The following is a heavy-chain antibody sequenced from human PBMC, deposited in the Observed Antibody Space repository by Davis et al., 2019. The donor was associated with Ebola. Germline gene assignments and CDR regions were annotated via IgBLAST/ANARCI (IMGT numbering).Heavy chain of an antibody. CDR1: GFVFRNYV. CDR3: VQHGPGDFWYFGL. Sequence: GESLKISCASSGFVFRNYVMSWVRQAPGKGLAWVSTLGTSADTYYADSVKGRLTISRDISENTLYLQMNNLRDEDTAMYYCVQHGPGDFWYFGLWGRGTLVTVSS. D-gene: IGHD4-17*01. V-gene: IGHV3-23*01. CDR2: LGTSADT. J-gene: IGHJ2*01.